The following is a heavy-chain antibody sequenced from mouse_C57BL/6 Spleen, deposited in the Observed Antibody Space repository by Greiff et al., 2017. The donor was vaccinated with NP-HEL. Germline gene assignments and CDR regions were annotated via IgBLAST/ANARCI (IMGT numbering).Heavy chain of an antibody. Sequence: QLQQPGAELVLPFSSFHLSFNSSVYTFTSYWMPWVKQRPIQGLEWIGNIDPSDSETHYNQKFKDKATLTVDKSSSTAYMQLSSLTSEDSAVYYCAREGYGYWGQGTTLTVSS. CDR3: AREGYGY. CDR1: VYTFTSYW. CDR2: IDPSDSET. J-gene: IGHJ2*01. V-gene: IGHV1-52*01. D-gene: IGHD2-2*01.